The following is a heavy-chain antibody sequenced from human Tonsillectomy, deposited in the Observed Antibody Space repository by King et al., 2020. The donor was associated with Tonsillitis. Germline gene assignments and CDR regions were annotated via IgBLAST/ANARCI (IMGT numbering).Heavy chain of an antibody. CDR2: ISYDGSNK. V-gene: IGHV3-30*04. Sequence: VQLVESGGGVVQPGRFLRLSCAASGFTSSSYPMNWVRQAPGKGLEWVAVISYDGSNKYYADSVKGRFTISRDNSKNTLFLQMSSLSAEDTAVYYCARESLASEDTSSWYEPFDYWGQGTLVSVSS. CDR1: GFTSSSYP. J-gene: IGHJ4*02. D-gene: IGHD6-13*01. CDR3: ARESLASEDTSSWYEPFDY.